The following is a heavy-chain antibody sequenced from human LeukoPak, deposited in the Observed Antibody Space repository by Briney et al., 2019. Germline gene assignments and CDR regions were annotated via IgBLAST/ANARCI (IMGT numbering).Heavy chain of an antibody. CDR2: ISAYNGNT. Sequence: AASVKLSCKASGYTFSSYGISWVRQAPGQGLEWMGWISAYNGNTNYEQKFQGRVTMTTDTSTSTAYMELRSLRSDDTAVYYCARADIRAIASSGWYGFDYWGQGTLVTVSS. CDR3: ARADIRAIASSGWYGFDY. D-gene: IGHD6-19*01. V-gene: IGHV1-18*01. J-gene: IGHJ4*02. CDR1: GYTFSSYG.